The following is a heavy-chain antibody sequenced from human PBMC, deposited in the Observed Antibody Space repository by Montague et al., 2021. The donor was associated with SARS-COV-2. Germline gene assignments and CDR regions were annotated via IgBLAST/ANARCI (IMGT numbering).Heavy chain of an antibody. V-gene: IGHV4-38-2*02. CDR2: IYHSGST. CDR3: AVNSNYYYYYGMDV. CDR1: GYSISSGYY. J-gene: IGHJ6*02. Sequence: SETLSLTCTVSGYSISSGYYWGWIRQPPGKGLEWIGSIYHSGSTHYNPSLKSRVTISVDTSKNQFSLKLSSVTAADTAVYYCAVNSNYYYYYGMDVWGQGTTVTVSS. D-gene: IGHD4-11*01.